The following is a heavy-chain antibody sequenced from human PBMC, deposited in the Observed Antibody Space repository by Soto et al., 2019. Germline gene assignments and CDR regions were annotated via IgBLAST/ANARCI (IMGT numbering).Heavy chain of an antibody. CDR3: ARHLRARRYYYYMDV. J-gene: IGHJ6*03. CDR1: GGSISSYY. Sequence: SETLSLTCTVSGGSISSYYWSWIRQPPGKGLEWIGYIYYSGSTNYNPSLKSRVTISVDTSKNQFSLKLSSVTAADTAVYYCARHLRARRYYYYMDVWGKGTTVTVSS. CDR2: IYYSGST. D-gene: IGHD6-6*01. V-gene: IGHV4-59*08.